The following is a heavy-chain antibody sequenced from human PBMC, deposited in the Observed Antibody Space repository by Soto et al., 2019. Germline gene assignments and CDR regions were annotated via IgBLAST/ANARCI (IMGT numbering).Heavy chain of an antibody. CDR1: GFTFSTYE. D-gene: IGHD3-10*01. V-gene: IGHV3-48*03. CDR2: ISSSGTTI. CDR3: DPTSGGGGAFDL. Sequence: GGSLRLSCAASGFTFSTYEMNWVRQAPGKGLEWVSYISSSGTTIYYADSVKGRFTISRDNAKNSLYLQMNSVRAEDTAVYYFDPTSGGGGAFDLWGQGTMVTVSS. J-gene: IGHJ3*01.